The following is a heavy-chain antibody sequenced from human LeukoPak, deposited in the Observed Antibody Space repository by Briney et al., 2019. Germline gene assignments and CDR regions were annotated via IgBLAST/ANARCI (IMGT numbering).Heavy chain of an antibody. V-gene: IGHV3-74*01. Sequence: GGSLRLSCAASGFTFSSYWMHWVRQVPGKGLVWVSRINSDGSSTSYAGSVKGRFTISGDNAKNTLYVQMNSLRAEDTAVYYCSTGSGHAFDIWGRGTMVTVSS. CDR2: INSDGSST. CDR1: GFTFSSYW. CDR3: STGSGHAFDI. J-gene: IGHJ3*02. D-gene: IGHD3-10*01.